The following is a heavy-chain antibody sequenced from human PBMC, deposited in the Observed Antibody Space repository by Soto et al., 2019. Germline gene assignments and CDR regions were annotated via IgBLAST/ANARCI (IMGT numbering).Heavy chain of an antibody. CDR2: IYHSGST. Sequence: QVQLQESGPGLVTPSGTLSLTCAVSGGSISSSYWWNWVRQPPGKGLEWIGKIYHSGSTNYNPSLEDRVTLSVDKSNNQFSLRLSSVTAADTAVYFCVTSLNYDFWRDGGRHYYFDYWGQGTLVTVSS. V-gene: IGHV4-4*02. J-gene: IGHJ4*02. D-gene: IGHD3-3*01. CDR3: VTSLNYDFWRDGGRHYYFDY. CDR1: GGSISSSYW.